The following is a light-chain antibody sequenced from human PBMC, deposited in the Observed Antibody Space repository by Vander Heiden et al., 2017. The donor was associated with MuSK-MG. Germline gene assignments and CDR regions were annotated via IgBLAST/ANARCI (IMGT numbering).Light chain of an antibody. J-gene: IGKJ1*01. Sequence: DIQMTQSPSTLSASVGDRVTITCRASQSISTWLAWYQQKPGKASKLLVYKASTLEGGVPSRFSGRGSGTEFALTISSLQPDDFATYYCKQYNTYGTFGQGTKVEIK. CDR3: KQYNTYGT. V-gene: IGKV1-5*03. CDR2: KAS. CDR1: QSISTW.